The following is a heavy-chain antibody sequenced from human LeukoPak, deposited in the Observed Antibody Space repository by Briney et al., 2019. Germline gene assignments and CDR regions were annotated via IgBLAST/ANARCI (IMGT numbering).Heavy chain of an antibody. CDR1: GYTFSNFA. D-gene: IGHD3-10*01. CDR2: ISGSGGST. J-gene: IGHJ4*02. V-gene: IGHV3-23*01. CDR3: ARLGGSGGHSVDY. Sequence: PGGSLRLSCEVSGYTFSNFAVNWVRQAPGKGLEWVSAISGSGGSTYYADSVKGRFTISRDNSKNTLYLQMNSLRAEDTAVYYCARLGGSGGHSVDYWGQGTLVTVSS.